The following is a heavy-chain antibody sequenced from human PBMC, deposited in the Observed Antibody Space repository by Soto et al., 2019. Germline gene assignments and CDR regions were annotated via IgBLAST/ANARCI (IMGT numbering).Heavy chain of an antibody. CDR2: IYYSGST. D-gene: IGHD3-10*01. CDR1: GGSISSYY. J-gene: IGHJ4*02. V-gene: IGHV4-59*01. CDR3: ARDYYGSGSFSY. Sequence: KPSETLSLTCTVSGGSISSYYWSWIRQAPGEGLEWIGYIYYSGSTNYNPSLKSRVTISVDTSKNQFSLKLSSVTAADTAVYYCARDYYGSGSFSYWGQGTLVTVSS.